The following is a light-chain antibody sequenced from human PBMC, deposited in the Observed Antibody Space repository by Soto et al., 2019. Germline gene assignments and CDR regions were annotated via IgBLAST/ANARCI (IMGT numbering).Light chain of an antibody. CDR2: KAS. J-gene: IGKJ5*01. V-gene: IGKV1-5*03. Sequence: DIHMTHSSSTLFASLGDRVTITSRASQGISTGLGWYQQKAGKAPHLLIYKASTLESGVPSRFSGSGSGTEFTLTISSLQPDDVATYYCQKFNSYLITFGQGTRLE. CDR3: QKFNSYLIT. CDR1: QGISTG.